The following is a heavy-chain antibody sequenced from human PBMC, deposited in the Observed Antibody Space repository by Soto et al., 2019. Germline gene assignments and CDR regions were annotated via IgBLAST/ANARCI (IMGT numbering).Heavy chain of an antibody. D-gene: IGHD1-26*01. J-gene: IGHJ6*02. CDR3: ARSGRNAYYNMDV. V-gene: IGHV5-51*01. Sequence: GESLKISCKGSGYSFTTFWIGWVRQMPGKGLEWMGVIYSGDSDTRYSPSFQGQVTLSADTSISTAYLQWSILKASDTAIYYCARSGRNAYYNMDVWGQGTTVTVSS. CDR1: GYSFTTFW. CDR2: IYSGDSDT.